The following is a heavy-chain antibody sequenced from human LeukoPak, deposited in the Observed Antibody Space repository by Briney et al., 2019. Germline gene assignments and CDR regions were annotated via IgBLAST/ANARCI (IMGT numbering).Heavy chain of an antibody. CDR3: ARYSGYGRYYYYYMDV. D-gene: IGHD5-12*01. V-gene: IGHV3-9*01. J-gene: IGHJ6*03. CDR1: GFTFEDYA. Sequence: GGSLRLSCAASGFTFEDYAMLGVRQAPGKGLEWVAGISWNRRSIGYADSVKGRFTISRDNAKNSLYLQMNSLRAEDTALYYCARYSGYGRYYYYYMDVWGKGTTVTVSS. CDR2: ISWNRRSI.